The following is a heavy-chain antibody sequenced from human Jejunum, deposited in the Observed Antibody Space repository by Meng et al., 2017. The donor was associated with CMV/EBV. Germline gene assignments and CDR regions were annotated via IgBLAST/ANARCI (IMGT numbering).Heavy chain of an antibody. Sequence: GYNFNGEYLHWVRQAPGQGLEWMGRINPNIGGTDYAQNFQGRVTMTRDASINTAYMELSRLTSDDTAVYYCARARAYTTAWAGIDYWGQGTLVTVSS. V-gene: IGHV1-2*06. D-gene: IGHD6-19*01. CDR1: GYNFNGEY. J-gene: IGHJ4*02. CDR2: INPNIGGT. CDR3: ARARAYTTAWAGIDY.